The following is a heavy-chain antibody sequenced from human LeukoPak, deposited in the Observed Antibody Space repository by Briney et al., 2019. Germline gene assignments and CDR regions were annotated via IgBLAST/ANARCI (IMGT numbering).Heavy chain of an antibody. CDR2: IIPIFGTA. CDR1: GGTFSSYA. Sequence: AVNVSCKASGGTFSSYAISWVRQAPGQGLDWMGGIIPIFGTANYAQKFQGRVTITADESTSTAYMELSSLRSEDTAVYYCARDSSGSYLFNWFDPWGQGTLVTVSS. D-gene: IGHD1-26*01. V-gene: IGHV1-69*13. J-gene: IGHJ5*02. CDR3: ARDSSGSYLFNWFDP.